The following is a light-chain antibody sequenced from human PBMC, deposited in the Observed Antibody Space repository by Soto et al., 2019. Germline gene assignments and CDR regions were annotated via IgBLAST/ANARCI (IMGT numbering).Light chain of an antibody. J-gene: IGKJ2*01. CDR1: QGVSSN. CDR3: QQYNNWTPIT. V-gene: IGKV3-15*01. Sequence: ETVMTQSPATLSVSPGERATLSCRASQGVSSNLAWYQQKPCQAPRLLIYSASTRATGIPARFSGSGSGTEFTLTISSLQSEDFAVYYCQQYNNWTPITFGQGTKLEIK. CDR2: SAS.